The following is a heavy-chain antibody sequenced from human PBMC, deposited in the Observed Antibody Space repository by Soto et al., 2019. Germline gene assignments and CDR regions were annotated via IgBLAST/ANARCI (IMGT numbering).Heavy chain of an antibody. CDR3: AKLPQYDILTGYLNYFDY. V-gene: IGHV3-23*01. J-gene: IGHJ4*02. CDR2: FRGDGTGA. Sequence: GGSLRLSCAASGFTFSSYAMSWVRQAPEKGLEWVSAFRGDGTGAHYADSVKGRFTISRDNSKNTLYLYMNSLRAEDTAVYYCAKLPQYDILTGYLNYFDYWGQGTLVTVSS. D-gene: IGHD3-9*01. CDR1: GFTFSSYA.